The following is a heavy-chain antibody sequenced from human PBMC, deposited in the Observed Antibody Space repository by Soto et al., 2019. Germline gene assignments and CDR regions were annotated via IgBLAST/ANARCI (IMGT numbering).Heavy chain of an antibody. CDR3: TAFSYYDFWSGYHGDC. Sequence: GGSLRLSCAASGFTFRNAWMRWVRQAPGKGLEWVGRIKSKTDGGTTDYAAPVKGRFTISRDDSKNTLYLQMNSLKTEDTAVYYCTAFSYYDFWSGYHGDCWGQGTLVTVSS. V-gene: IGHV3-15*01. CDR1: GFTFRNAW. J-gene: IGHJ4*02. CDR2: IKSKTDGGTT. D-gene: IGHD3-3*01.